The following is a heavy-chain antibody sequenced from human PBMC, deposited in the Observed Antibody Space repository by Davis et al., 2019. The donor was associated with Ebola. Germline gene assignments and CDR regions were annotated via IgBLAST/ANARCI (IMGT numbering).Heavy chain of an antibody. D-gene: IGHD1-26*01. V-gene: IGHV3-73*01. J-gene: IGHJ4*02. CDR3: TTVGWTWELLHGY. CDR2: IRSKANSYAT. CDR1: GFTFSGSA. Sequence: GGSLRLSCAASGFTFSGSAMHWVRQASGKGLEWVGRIRSKANSYATAYAASVKGRFTISRDDSKNTAYLQMNSLKTEDTAVYYCTTVGWTWELLHGYWGQGTLVTVSS.